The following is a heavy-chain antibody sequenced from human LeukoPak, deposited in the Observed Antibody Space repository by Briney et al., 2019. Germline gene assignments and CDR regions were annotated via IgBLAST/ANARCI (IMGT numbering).Heavy chain of an antibody. J-gene: IGHJ3*02. CDR3: ARGPYSYDSSGAFDI. Sequence: SETLSLTCAVYGGSFSGYYWSWIRQPPGKGLEWIGEINHSGSTNYNPSLKSRVTISVDTSKNQFSLKLSSVTAADTAVYFCARGPYSYDSSGAFDIWGQETMVTVSS. D-gene: IGHD3-22*01. CDR2: INHSGST. V-gene: IGHV4-34*01. CDR1: GGSFSGYY.